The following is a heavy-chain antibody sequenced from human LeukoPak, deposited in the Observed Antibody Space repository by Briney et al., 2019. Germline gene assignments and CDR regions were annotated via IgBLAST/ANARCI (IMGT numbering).Heavy chain of an antibody. CDR2: ISGYSGDR. V-gene: IGHV1-18*01. D-gene: IGHD5-18*01. CDR3: ARDKGYSYDSGRGNGYDI. Sequence: ASVKVSCKASGYTFTTYGVSWVRQAPGQGLEWMGWISGYSGDRNYAQKLQGRVTMTTDTSTSTAYMELRSLRSDDTAVYYCARDKGYSYDSGRGNGYDIWGQGTMVTVSS. CDR1: GYTFTTYG. J-gene: IGHJ3*02.